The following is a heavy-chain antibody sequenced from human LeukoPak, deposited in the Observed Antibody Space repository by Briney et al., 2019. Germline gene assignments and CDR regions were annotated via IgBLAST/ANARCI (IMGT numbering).Heavy chain of an antibody. CDR2: IYYSGST. J-gene: IGHJ5*02. CDR3: ARVSDYYDSSGYYSGWFDP. Sequence: SETLSLTCTVSGGSISSYYWGWIRQPPGKGLEWIGSIYYSGSTNYNPSLRSRVTISVDTSKNQFSLKLSSVTAADTAVYYCARVSDYYDSSGYYSGWFDPWGQGTLVTVSS. CDR1: GGSISSYY. D-gene: IGHD3-22*01. V-gene: IGHV4-59*01.